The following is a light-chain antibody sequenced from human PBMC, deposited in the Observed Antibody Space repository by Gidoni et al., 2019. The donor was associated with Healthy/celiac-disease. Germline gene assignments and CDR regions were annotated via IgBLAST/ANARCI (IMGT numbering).Light chain of an antibody. CDR2: KAS. CDR3: QQYNSYSQS. Sequence: DIQMTQSPSTRSASVGDRVTITCRASQSISSWLAWYQQKPGKAPKLLIYKASSLESGVPSRFSGSGSGTEFTLTISSLQPDDFATYYCQQYNSYSQSFGQXTKVEIK. CDR1: QSISSW. V-gene: IGKV1-5*03. J-gene: IGKJ1*01.